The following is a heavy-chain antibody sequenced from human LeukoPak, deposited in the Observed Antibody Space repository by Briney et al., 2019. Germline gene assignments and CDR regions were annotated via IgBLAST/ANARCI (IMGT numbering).Heavy chain of an antibody. Sequence: SVKVSCKASGGTFSSYAISWVRQAPGQGLEWMGGIIPIFGTANYAQKFQGRVTITADESTSTAYMELSSLRSEDTAVYHCARVGSGSYSPPAYYYGMDVWGQGTTVTVSS. CDR2: IIPIFGTA. CDR1: GGTFSSYA. D-gene: IGHD1-26*01. J-gene: IGHJ6*02. CDR3: ARVGSGSYSPPAYYYGMDV. V-gene: IGHV1-69*13.